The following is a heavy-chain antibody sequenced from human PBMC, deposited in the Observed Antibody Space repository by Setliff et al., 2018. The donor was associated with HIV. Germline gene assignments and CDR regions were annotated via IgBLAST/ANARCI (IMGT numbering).Heavy chain of an antibody. V-gene: IGHV4-38-2*02. CDR2: IYHGGTT. CDR1: GVSINRTDHY. D-gene: IGHD3-10*01. CDR3: VRDPPLITYGPDHPFDI. Sequence: PSETLSLTCSVSGVSINRTDHYWGWIRQPPGKGLEWIGSIYHGGTTYYNPSLRSQVTISEDTSKNQFSLTLTSVTAADTAVYYCVRDPPLITYGPDHPFDIWGQGTMVTVSS. J-gene: IGHJ3*02.